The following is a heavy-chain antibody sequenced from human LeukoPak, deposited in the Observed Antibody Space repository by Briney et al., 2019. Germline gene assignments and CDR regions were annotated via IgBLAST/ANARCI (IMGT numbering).Heavy chain of an antibody. CDR2: IRSKAYAETT. J-gene: IGHJ4*02. Sequence: GGSLRLSCAASGFTFSRYAMSWVRQAPGKGLEWVGFIRSKAYAETTEYAASVKGSSTISSDDSKSIAYLQMNSLKTEDTAVYYCTRGDLLYYYDSSGSQEGYWGQGTLVTVSS. V-gene: IGHV3-49*04. D-gene: IGHD3-22*01. CDR1: GFTFSRYA. CDR3: TRGDLLYYYDSSGSQEGY.